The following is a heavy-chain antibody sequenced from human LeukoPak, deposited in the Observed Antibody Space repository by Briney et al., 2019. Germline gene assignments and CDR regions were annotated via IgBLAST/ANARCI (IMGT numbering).Heavy chain of an antibody. D-gene: IGHD3-3*01. CDR2: ISAYNGNT. CDR1: GYTFTSYG. V-gene: IGHV1-18*01. J-gene: IGHJ5*02. Sequence: ASVKVSCKASGYTFTSYGISWVRQAPGQGLEWMGWISAYNGNTNYAQKLQGRVTMTTDTSTSTAYMELRSLRSDDTAVYYCARGPRITIFGVVRWFDPWGQGTLVTVPS. CDR3: ARGPRITIFGVVRWFDP.